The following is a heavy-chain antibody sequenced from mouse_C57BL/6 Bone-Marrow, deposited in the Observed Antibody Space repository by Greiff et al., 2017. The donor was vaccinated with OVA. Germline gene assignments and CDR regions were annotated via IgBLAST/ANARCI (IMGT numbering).Heavy chain of an antibody. CDR1: GFNIKDYY. CDR3: ARDPHYYGSSYYFDY. V-gene: IGHV14-2*01. J-gene: IGHJ2*01. Sequence: EVKVEESGAELVKPGASVKLSCTASGFNIKDYYMHWVKQRTEQGLEWIGRIDPEDGETKYAPKFQGKATITADTSSNTAYLQLSSLTSEDTAVYYCARDPHYYGSSYYFDYWGQGTTLTVSS. D-gene: IGHD1-1*01. CDR2: IDPEDGET.